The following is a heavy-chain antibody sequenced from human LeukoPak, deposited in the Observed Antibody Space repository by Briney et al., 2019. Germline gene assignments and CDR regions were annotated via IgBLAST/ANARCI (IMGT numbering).Heavy chain of an antibody. CDR3: ARDRVGYCTNGVCPFDY. Sequence: GASVKVSCKASGGTFSSYAISWVRQAPGQGLEWIGGIIPIFGTANYAQKFQGRVTITADESTSTAYMELSSLRSEDTAVYYCARDRVGYCTNGVCPFDYWGQGTLVTVSS. J-gene: IGHJ4*02. CDR1: GGTFSSYA. V-gene: IGHV1-69*01. D-gene: IGHD2-8*01. CDR2: IIPIFGTA.